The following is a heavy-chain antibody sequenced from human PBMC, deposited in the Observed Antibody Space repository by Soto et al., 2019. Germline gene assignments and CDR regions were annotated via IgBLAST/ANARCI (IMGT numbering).Heavy chain of an antibody. J-gene: IGHJ4*02. V-gene: IGHV1-18*01. CDR2: ISAYNGNT. CDR3: ARKPRESYDSSGSYFDY. CDR1: GYTFTSYG. Sequence: GASVKVSCKASGYTFTSYGISWVRQAPGQGLEWMGWISAYNGNTNYAQKLQGRVTMTTDTSTSTAYMELRSLRSDDTAVYYCARKPRESYDSSGSYFDYWGQGTLVTVSS. D-gene: IGHD3-22*01.